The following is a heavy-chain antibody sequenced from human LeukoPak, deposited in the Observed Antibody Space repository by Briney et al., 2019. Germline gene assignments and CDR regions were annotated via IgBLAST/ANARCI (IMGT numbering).Heavy chain of an antibody. CDR2: IHHDGIT. D-gene: IGHD3-3*01. CDR1: GYSISSGYF. V-gene: IGHV4-38-2*02. J-gene: IGHJ3*02. Sequence: SETLSLTCSISGYSISSGYFWGWIRQPPGKGLEWIGNIHHDGITYYNPSLKSRVTISLDPSKNQFSLKLTSVTAADTAVYYCARFDLEWGDDAFDIWGQGTMVTVSS. CDR3: ARFDLEWGDDAFDI.